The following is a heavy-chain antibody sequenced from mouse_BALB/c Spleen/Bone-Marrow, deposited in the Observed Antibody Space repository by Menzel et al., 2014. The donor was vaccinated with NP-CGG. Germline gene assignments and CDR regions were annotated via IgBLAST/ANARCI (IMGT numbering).Heavy chain of an antibody. Sequence: EVQGVESGPGLVKPSQSLSLTCTVTGYSITSDYAWNWIRQFPGNKLEWMGYISYSGSTSYNPSLKSRISITRDTSKNQFFLQLNSVTTEDTATYYCARTTTVVSHFDYWGQGTTLTVSS. V-gene: IGHV3-2*02. CDR3: ARTTTVVSHFDY. J-gene: IGHJ2*01. D-gene: IGHD1-1*01. CDR1: GYSITSDYA. CDR2: ISYSGST.